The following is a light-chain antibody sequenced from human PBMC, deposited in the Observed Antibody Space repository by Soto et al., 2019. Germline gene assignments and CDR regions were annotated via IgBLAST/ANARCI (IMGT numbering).Light chain of an antibody. V-gene: IGLV2-14*02. CDR1: SSDIGTYNF. CDR2: DDV. Sequence: QSVLTQPASVSGSPGQSITISCTGTSSDIGTYNFVSWYQQHPGKAPKFIIYDDVRRPSGVSNRSSGSKSGNTASLTISGLQAEDEAEYYCSSYTNINTRACVFGTGTKVTVL. CDR3: SSYTNINTRACV. J-gene: IGLJ1*01.